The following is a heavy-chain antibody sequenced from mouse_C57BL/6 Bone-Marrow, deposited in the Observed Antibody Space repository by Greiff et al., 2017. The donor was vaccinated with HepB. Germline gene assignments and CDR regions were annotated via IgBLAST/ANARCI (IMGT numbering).Heavy chain of an antibody. CDR1: GFTFSSYA. V-gene: IGHV5-4*01. CDR2: ISDGGSYT. Sequence: DVQLVESGGGLVKPGGSLKLSCAASGFTFSSYAMSWVRQTPEKRLEWVATISDGGSYTYYPDNVKGRFTISRDNAKNNLYLQMSHLKSEDTAMYYCARDITTVTNWYFDVWGTGTTVTVSS. J-gene: IGHJ1*03. CDR3: ARDITTVTNWYFDV. D-gene: IGHD1-1*01.